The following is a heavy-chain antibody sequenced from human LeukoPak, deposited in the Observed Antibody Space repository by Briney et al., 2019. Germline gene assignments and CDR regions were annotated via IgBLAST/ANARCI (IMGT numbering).Heavy chain of an antibody. CDR1: GGSISSSSYY. V-gene: IGHV4-39*01. CDR2: IYYSGST. J-gene: IGHJ4*02. D-gene: IGHD2-2*01. CDR3: ASYFLGEGREYQLLSTGFDY. Sequence: NTSETLSLTCTVSGGSISSSSYYWGWIRQPPGKGLEWIGSIYYSGSTYYNPSLKSRVTISVDTSKNQFSLKLSSVTAADTAVYYCASYFLGEGREYQLLSTGFDYWGQGTLVTVSS.